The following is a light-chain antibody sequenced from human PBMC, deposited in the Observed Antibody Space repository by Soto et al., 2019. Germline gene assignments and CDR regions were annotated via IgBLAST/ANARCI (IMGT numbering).Light chain of an antibody. CDR2: GAS. CDR1: QSVSSN. V-gene: IGKV3-15*01. Sequence: EIVITQSPATLSVSPGERATLSCRASQSVSSNLAWYQHKPGQAPRLLIYGASTRATGIPARFSGSGSGTEFTLTISSLQSEDFALYYCQQYNTWWTFGQGTKV. J-gene: IGKJ1*01. CDR3: QQYNTWWT.